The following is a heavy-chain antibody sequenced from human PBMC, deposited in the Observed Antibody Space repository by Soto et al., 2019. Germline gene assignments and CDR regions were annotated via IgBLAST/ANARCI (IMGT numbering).Heavy chain of an antibody. J-gene: IGHJ4*02. CDR1: GFTFSSYW. V-gene: IGHV3-7*01. CDR3: ARDRERFVVVTAAYFDY. Sequence: GGSLRLSCAASGFTFSSYWMSWVRQAPGKGLEWVANIKQDGSEKYYVDSVKGRFTISRDNAKNSLYLQMNSLRAEDTAVYYCARDRERFVVVTAAYFDYWGQGTLVTVSS. CDR2: IKQDGSEK. D-gene: IGHD2-2*01.